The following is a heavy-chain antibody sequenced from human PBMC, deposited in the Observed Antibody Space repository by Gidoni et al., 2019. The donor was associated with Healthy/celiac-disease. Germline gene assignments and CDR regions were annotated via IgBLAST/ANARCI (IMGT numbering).Heavy chain of an antibody. Sequence: QVQLQQWGAGLLKPSETLSLTCAVYGGSFSGYYWSWIRQPPGKGLEWIGEINHSGSTNYNPSLKSRVTISVDTSKNQFSLKLSSVTAADTAVYYCARGIAARPGRRQLVQYYFDYWGQGTLVTVSS. CDR1: GGSFSGYY. CDR2: INHSGST. CDR3: ARGIAARPGRRQLVQYYFDY. J-gene: IGHJ4*02. D-gene: IGHD6-6*01. V-gene: IGHV4-34*01.